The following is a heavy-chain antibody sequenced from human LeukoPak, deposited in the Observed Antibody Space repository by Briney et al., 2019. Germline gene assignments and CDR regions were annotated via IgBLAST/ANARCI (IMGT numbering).Heavy chain of an antibody. CDR1: GYTLTSYA. CDR3: ARDFTYGSGWNIPQSGYFDY. V-gene: IGHV1-3*01. Sequence: ASVKVSCKASGYTLTSYAMHWVRQAPGQRLEWMGWINAGNGNRKYSQKFQGRITFTRDTSASTAYMEISGLKSEDTAVYYCARDFTYGSGWNIPQSGYFDYWGQGTVVTVSS. J-gene: IGHJ4*02. CDR2: INAGNGNR. D-gene: IGHD3-10*01.